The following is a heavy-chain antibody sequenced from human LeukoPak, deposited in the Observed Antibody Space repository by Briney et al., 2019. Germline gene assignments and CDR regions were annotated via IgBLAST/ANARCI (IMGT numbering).Heavy chain of an antibody. Sequence: SETLSLTCTVSGGSISSSSYYWGWIRQPPGKGLEWIGSIYYSGSTYYNPSLKSRVTISVDTSKNQFSLKLSSVTAADTAVYYCARPYPYCSSTSCYAWQSWGQGTLVTVSS. CDR2: IYYSGST. D-gene: IGHD2-2*01. J-gene: IGHJ4*02. CDR3: ARPYPYCSSTSCYAWQS. CDR1: GGSISSSSYY. V-gene: IGHV4-39*01.